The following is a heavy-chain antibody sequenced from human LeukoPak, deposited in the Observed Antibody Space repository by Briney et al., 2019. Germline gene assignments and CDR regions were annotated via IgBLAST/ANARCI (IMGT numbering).Heavy chain of an antibody. V-gene: IGHV1-18*01. CDR2: ISAYSGNT. Sequence: ASVKVSCKASGYTFSAYGISWVRQAHGQGLEWMGYISAYSGNTNYAQKLQGRVTMTTDTSTSTAYMELRSLRSDDTAVYYCARDSHIAGVAYYFDYWGQGTLVTVSS. J-gene: IGHJ4*02. CDR3: ARDSHIAGVAYYFDY. D-gene: IGHD6-13*01. CDR1: GYTFSAYG.